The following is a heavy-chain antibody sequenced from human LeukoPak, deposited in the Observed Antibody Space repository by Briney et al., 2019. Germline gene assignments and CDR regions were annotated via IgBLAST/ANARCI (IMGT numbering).Heavy chain of an antibody. Sequence: ASVKVSCKASGGTFSSYAISWVRQAPGQGLEWMGRIIPILGIANYAQKFQGRVTITADKSTSTAYMELSSLRSEDTAVYYCARDEAYGDYGDYWGQGTLVTVSS. CDR1: GGTFSSYA. V-gene: IGHV1-69*04. J-gene: IGHJ4*02. CDR2: IIPILGIA. D-gene: IGHD4-17*01. CDR3: ARDEAYGDYGDY.